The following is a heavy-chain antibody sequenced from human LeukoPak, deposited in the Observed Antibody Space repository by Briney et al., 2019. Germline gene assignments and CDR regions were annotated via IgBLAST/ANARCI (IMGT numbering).Heavy chain of an antibody. V-gene: IGHV4-4*07. J-gene: IGHJ3*02. CDR3: ARAPLLWFGELTGDAFDI. CDR2: IYTSGST. D-gene: IGHD3-10*01. CDR1: GGSISSYY. Sequence: SETLSFTCTVSGGSISSYYWSWIRQPAWKGLEWIGRIYTSGSTNYNPSLKSRVTMSVDTSKNQFSLKLSSVTAADTAVYYCARAPLLWFGELTGDAFDIWGQGTMVTVSS.